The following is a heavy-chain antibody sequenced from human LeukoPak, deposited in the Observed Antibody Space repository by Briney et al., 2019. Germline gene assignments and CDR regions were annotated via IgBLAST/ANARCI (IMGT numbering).Heavy chain of an antibody. CDR2: ISGSGGST. CDR1: GFTFSSYA. J-gene: IGHJ3*02. V-gene: IGHV3-23*01. D-gene: IGHD3-22*01. Sequence: PGGSLRLSCAASGFTFSSYAMSWVRQAPGKGLEWVSAISGSGGSTYYADSVKGRFTISRDNSKNTLYLQMNSLRAEDTAVYYCAKDLPYITMIVVYGAFDIWGQGTMVTVSS. CDR3: AKDLPYITMIVVYGAFDI.